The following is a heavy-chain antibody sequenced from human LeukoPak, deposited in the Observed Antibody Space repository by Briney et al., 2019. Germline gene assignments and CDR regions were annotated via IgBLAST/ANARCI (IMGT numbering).Heavy chain of an antibody. D-gene: IGHD3-10*01. Sequence: ASVKVSCKASGYTFTSYGISWVRQAPGQGLEWMGWISAYNGNTNYAQKLQGRVTMTTDTTTSTAYMELRSLRSDDTAVYYCARDRSMVRGRVWFDPWGQGTLVTVSS. J-gene: IGHJ5*02. CDR2: ISAYNGNT. CDR1: GYTFTSYG. V-gene: IGHV1-18*01. CDR3: ARDRSMVRGRVWFDP.